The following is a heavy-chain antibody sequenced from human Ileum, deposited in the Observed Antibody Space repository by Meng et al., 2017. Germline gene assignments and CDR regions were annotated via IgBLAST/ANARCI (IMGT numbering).Heavy chain of an antibody. CDR2: ISSSGSVL. J-gene: IGHJ5*02. D-gene: IGHD6-19*01. V-gene: IGHV3-48*03. Sequence: GESLKISCAASGFTFSSYPMNWVRQAPGKGLEWVSYISSSGSVLYYADSVKGRFTISRDNAKDSLYLQMNSRRAEGTAVYYCTRQRLQDSSGWAPWGQGTLVTVSS. CDR1: GFTFSSYP. CDR3: TRQRLQDSSGWAP.